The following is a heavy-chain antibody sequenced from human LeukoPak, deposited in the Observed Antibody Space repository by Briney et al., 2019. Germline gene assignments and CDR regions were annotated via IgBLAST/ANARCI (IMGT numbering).Heavy chain of an antibody. V-gene: IGHV3-23*01. D-gene: IGHD6-19*01. Sequence: GGSLRLSCAASGFTFNNHAITWVRQAPGKGLEWVSAISGSGGTTNYADSVKGRFTISRDNSKNTLYLQMNSLRPEDTAIYYCAKDFEVHSNGCRGYFDFWGQGTLVTVSS. CDR2: ISGSGGTT. CDR3: AKDFEVHSNGCRGYFDF. J-gene: IGHJ4*02. CDR1: GFTFNNHA.